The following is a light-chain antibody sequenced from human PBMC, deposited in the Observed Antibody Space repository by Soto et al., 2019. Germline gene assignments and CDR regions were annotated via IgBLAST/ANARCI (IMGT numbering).Light chain of an antibody. CDR1: SSDVGAFNY. CDR3: CSYAGTYTFV. J-gene: IGLJ1*01. V-gene: IGLV2-11*01. CDR2: DVS. Sequence: QSVLTQPRSVSGSPGQSVIISRTGTSSDVGAFNYVSWYQHHPGKAPKLMIYDVSKRPSGVPARFSGSKSGNTACLTISGLQAEDYAEYFCCSYAGTYTFVFGTGTKVTGL.